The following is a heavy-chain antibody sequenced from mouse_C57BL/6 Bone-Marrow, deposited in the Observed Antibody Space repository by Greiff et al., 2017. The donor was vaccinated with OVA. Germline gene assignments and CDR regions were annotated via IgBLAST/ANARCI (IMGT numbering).Heavy chain of an antibody. Sequence: VQLKESGGGLVKPGGSLKLSCAASGFTFSSYTMSWVRQTPEKRLEWVATISGGGGNTYYPDSVKGRFTISRDNAKNTLYLQMSSLRSEDTALYYCARHDYYGSSFDYWGQGTTLTVSS. CDR1: GFTFSSYT. CDR3: ARHDYYGSSFDY. CDR2: ISGGGGNT. V-gene: IGHV5-9*01. D-gene: IGHD1-1*01. J-gene: IGHJ2*01.